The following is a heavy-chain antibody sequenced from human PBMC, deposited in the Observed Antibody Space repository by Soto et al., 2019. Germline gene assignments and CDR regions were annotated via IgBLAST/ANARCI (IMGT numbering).Heavy chain of an antibody. D-gene: IGHD3-16*02. CDR2: IYYSGST. V-gene: IGHV4-59*08. CDR3: ARQWDDYIWGSYRLSAFDI. Sequence: SETLSLTCTVSGGSISSYYWSWIRQPPGKGLEWIGYIYYSGSTNYNPSLKSRVTISVDTSKNQFSLKLSSVTAADTAVYYCARQWDDYIWGSYRLSAFDIWGQGTMVTVSS. J-gene: IGHJ3*02. CDR1: GGSISSYY.